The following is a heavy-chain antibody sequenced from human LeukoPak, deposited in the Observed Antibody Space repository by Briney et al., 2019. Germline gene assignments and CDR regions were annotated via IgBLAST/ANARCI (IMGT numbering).Heavy chain of an antibody. Sequence: PSETLSLTCTVSGGSTSSYYWSWIRQPAGKGLEWIGRIHTSGSTNYNPSLKSRVTISVDTSKNQFSLKLSSVTAADTAVYYCSMKEGYSYGYYYYYYMDVWGKGTTVTVSS. CDR3: SMKEGYSYGYYYYYYMDV. CDR1: GGSTSSYY. D-gene: IGHD5-18*01. CDR2: IHTSGST. J-gene: IGHJ6*03. V-gene: IGHV4-4*07.